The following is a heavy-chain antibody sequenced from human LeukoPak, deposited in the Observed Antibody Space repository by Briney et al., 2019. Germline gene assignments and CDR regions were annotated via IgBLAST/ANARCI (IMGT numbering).Heavy chain of an antibody. CDR3: ARDPSGYYNFWSGYSGVNWFDP. CDR2: IRYDGSNK. Sequence: PGGSLRLSCAASGFTFSSYGMHWVRQAPGKGLEWVAFIRYDGSNKYYADSVKGRFTISRDNSKNTLYLQMNSLRAEDTAVYYCARDPSGYYNFWSGYSGVNWFDPWGQGTLVTVSS. V-gene: IGHV3-30*02. D-gene: IGHD3-3*01. CDR1: GFTFSSYG. J-gene: IGHJ5*02.